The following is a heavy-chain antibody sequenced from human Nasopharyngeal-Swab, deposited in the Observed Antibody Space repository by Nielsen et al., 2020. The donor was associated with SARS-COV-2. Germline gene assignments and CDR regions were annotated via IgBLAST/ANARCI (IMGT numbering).Heavy chain of an antibody. CDR1: GGSISSGDYY. CDR3: ARLGYSYGFYYFDY. CDR2: IYYSGST. Sequence: SETLSHTCTVSGGSISSGDYYWSWIRQPPGKGLEWIGYIYYSGSTYYNPSLKSRVTISVDTSKNQFSLKLSSVTAADTAVYYCARLGYSYGFYYFDYWGQGTLVTVSS. D-gene: IGHD5-18*01. J-gene: IGHJ4*02. V-gene: IGHV4-30-4*01.